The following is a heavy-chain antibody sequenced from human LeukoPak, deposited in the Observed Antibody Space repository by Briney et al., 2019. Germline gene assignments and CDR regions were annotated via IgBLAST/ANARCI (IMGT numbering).Heavy chain of an antibody. D-gene: IGHD3-3*01. V-gene: IGHV1-2*02. CDR3: ARAHHTIFGVVIMIY. Sequence: ASVKVSCKASGYTFTSYDINWVRQAPGQGLEWMGWINPNSGGTNYAQKFQGRVTMTRDTSISTAYMELSRLRSDDTAVYYCARAHHTIFGVVIMIYWGQGTLVTVSS. CDR2: INPNSGGT. J-gene: IGHJ4*02. CDR1: GYTFTSYD.